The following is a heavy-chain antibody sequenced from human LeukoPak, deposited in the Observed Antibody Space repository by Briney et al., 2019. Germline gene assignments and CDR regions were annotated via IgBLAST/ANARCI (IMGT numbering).Heavy chain of an antibody. CDR3: AKGSVTNDYGDSGFDY. J-gene: IGHJ4*02. Sequence: GGSLRPSCAASGFTFSSYAMSWVRQAPGKGLEWVSAISGSGGSTYYADSVKGRFTISRDNSKNTLYLQMNSLRAEDTAVYYCAKGSVTNDYGDSGFDYWGQGTLVTVSS. CDR2: ISGSGGST. CDR1: GFTFSSYA. V-gene: IGHV3-23*01. D-gene: IGHD4-17*01.